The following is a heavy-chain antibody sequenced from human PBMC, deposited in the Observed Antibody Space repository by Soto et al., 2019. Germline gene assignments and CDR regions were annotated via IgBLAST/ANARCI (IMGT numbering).Heavy chain of an antibody. CDR3: ARVPSSSGRAHFDY. CDR1: GFTFSSYA. Sequence: QVQLVESGGGVVQPGRSLRLSCAASGFTFSSYAMHWVRQAPGKGLEWVAVISYDGSNKYYADSVKGRFTISRDNSKNTLYLQMTSLRADDTAVYYCARVPSSSGRAHFDYWGQGSLVTVYS. D-gene: IGHD2-15*01. CDR2: ISYDGSNK. V-gene: IGHV3-30-3*01. J-gene: IGHJ4*02.